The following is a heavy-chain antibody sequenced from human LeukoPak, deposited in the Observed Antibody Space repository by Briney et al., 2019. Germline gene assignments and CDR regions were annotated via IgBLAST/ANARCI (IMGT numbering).Heavy chain of an antibody. V-gene: IGHV3-20*01. CDR2: INWNAGST. CDR1: GFTFRNHG. Sequence: GGSLRLSCATSGFTFRNHGMHWVRQAPGKGLEWVAGINWNAGSTSYADSVKGRFTISRDNAKNSVFLQMNSLRAEDTALYHCARGPGEGLFDYWGQGTLVTVSS. D-gene: IGHD3-16*01. J-gene: IGHJ4*02. CDR3: ARGPGEGLFDY.